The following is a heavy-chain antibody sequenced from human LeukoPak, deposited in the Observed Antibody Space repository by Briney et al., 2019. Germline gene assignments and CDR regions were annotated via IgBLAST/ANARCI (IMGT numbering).Heavy chain of an antibody. D-gene: IGHD4-17*01. J-gene: IGHJ4*02. CDR2: IYYSGST. CDR1: GGTISSYY. CDR3: ARLSAYGDYGSIGY. Sequence: SETLSLTCTVSGGTISSYYWSWIRQPPGEGLEWIGYIYYSGSTDYNPSLKSRVTISVDTSKNQFSLKLSSVTAADTAVYYCARLSAYGDYGSIGYWGQGTLVTVSS. V-gene: IGHV4-59*08.